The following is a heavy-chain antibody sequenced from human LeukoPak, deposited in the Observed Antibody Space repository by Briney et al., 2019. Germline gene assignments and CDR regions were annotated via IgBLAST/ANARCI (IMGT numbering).Heavy chain of an antibody. D-gene: IGHD4-17*01. CDR3: ARDLRSYGVNSFDY. V-gene: IGHV1-46*01. J-gene: IGHJ4*02. CDR1: GYTFTSYY. CDR2: INPSGGST. Sequence: ASVKVSCKASGYTFTSYYMHWVRQAPGQGLEWMGIINPSGGSTSYAQKFQGRVTMTRDTSISTAYMELSRLRSDDTAVYYCARDLRSYGVNSFDYWGQGTLVTVSS.